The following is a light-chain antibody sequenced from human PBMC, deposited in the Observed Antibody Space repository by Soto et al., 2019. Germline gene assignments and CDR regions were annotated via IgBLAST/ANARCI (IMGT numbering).Light chain of an antibody. J-gene: IGKJ1*01. V-gene: IGKV3-20*01. CDR3: QQYAGSPST. CDR1: QTVTSNY. CDR2: GAS. Sequence: EIVLTQSPGTLSLSPGERATLSCRASQTVTSNYLAWYQRKPGQAPRLLIYGASSRATDIPDRFSGSGSGTHFTLTITRLEPEDFAVYFCQQYAGSPSTFGQGTKVEIK.